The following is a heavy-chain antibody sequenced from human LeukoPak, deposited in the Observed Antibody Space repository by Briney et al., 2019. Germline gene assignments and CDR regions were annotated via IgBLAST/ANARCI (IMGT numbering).Heavy chain of an antibody. CDR3: ARGRVSSSTWYSTYYYFFYMDF. V-gene: IGHV4-59*01. CDR1: DDSITMYY. D-gene: IGHD4-11*01. CDR2: VYHTGST. Sequence: PSETLSLTCTVSDDSITMYYWTWLRQPPGKGLEWIGYVYHTGSTKFNPSLNGRVSISRDKSNNFFSLRLRSVTAADTAVYFCARGRVSSSTWYSTYYYFFYMDFWGKGTTVTVSS. J-gene: IGHJ6*03.